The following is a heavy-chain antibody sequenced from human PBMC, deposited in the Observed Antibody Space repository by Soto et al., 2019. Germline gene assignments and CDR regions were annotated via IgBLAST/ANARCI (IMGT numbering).Heavy chain of an antibody. CDR1: EFTFSDYA. Sequence: QVQLVESGGGVAQPGRSLRLSCAASEFTFSDYAMHWVRQAAGKGLEWVAVISDDGDKVFYADSMKDRLTISRDNFKRTMLLQLTSLGHEDTALYFCARAHYHDSSGPNGHAFDIWGQGTLVTVSS. D-gene: IGHD3-22*01. J-gene: IGHJ3*02. V-gene: IGHV3-30-3*01. CDR2: ISDDGDKV. CDR3: ARAHYHDSSGPNGHAFDI.